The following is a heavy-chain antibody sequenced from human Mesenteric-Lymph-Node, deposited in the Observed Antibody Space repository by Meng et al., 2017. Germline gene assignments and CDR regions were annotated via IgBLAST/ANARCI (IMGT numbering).Heavy chain of an antibody. J-gene: IGHJ6*02. D-gene: IGHD6-13*01. CDR1: GFTASSNY. V-gene: IGHV3-53*04. CDR3: AREGRVGAAAGTWSGYYFGMDV. CDR2: IFSGGST. Sequence: GGSLRPSCAASGFTASSNYMSWVRQAPGKGLGGVSVIFSGGSTYYADSVKGRFTISRHTSKNTLYLQMNRLRAEDTDVYDCAREGRVGAAAGTWSGYYFGMDVWGQGTTVTVSS.